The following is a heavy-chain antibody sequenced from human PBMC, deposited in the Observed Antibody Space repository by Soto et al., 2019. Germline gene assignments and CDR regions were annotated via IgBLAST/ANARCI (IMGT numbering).Heavy chain of an antibody. D-gene: IGHD2-15*01. CDR1: GFSFNGYA. V-gene: IGHV3-30-3*01. Sequence: QVQVVESGGGVVQPGRSLRLSCVASGFSFNGYAVNWVRQAPGKGLEWLARITHDATSQVYAGSVRGRFIISRANARKTVYLQMNSRRVDDTAKYYCTRIGHGVGGGSEFDPWGQGTPVIVSS. CDR2: ITHDATSQ. CDR3: TRIGHGVGGGSEFDP. J-gene: IGHJ5*02.